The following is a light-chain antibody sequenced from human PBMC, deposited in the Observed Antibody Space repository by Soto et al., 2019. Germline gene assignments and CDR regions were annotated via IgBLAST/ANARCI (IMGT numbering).Light chain of an antibody. CDR1: QGIFTH. V-gene: IGKV1-17*03. Sequence: DVQMTQSPSAMSASVGDRVTITCRASQGIFTHLDWFQQKPGKVPKRLIYGASVLQSGVPSRFSGTGSGTEFTLTISSLQPEDFATYYCLQHNFYPGTFGQGTKVDIK. CDR3: LQHNFYPGT. CDR2: GAS. J-gene: IGKJ1*01.